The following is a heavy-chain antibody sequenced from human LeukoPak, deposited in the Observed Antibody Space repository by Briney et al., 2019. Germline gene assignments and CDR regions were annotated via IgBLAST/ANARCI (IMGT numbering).Heavy chain of an antibody. CDR2: IWFDGSNQ. CDR1: GFTFSNYG. D-gene: IGHD3-22*01. J-gene: IGHJ4*02. V-gene: IGHV3-33*08. Sequence: GGSLRLSCGASGFTFSNYGMNWVRQAPGKGLEWVAVIWFDGSNQYHADAVKGRFTISRDNSKNTLYLQMSSLRAEDTALYYCARDDFAGDSSGYIDYWGQGTLVTVSS. CDR3: ARDDFAGDSSGYIDY.